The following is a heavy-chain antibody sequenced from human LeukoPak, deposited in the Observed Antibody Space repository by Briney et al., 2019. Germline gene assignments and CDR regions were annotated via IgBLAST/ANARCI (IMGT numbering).Heavy chain of an antibody. CDR2: ISGNGGGT. V-gene: IGHV3-23*01. CDR3: AKSFGYSRSWFDY. CDR1: GFTFSSYA. J-gene: IGHJ4*02. Sequence: GGSLRLSCAASGFTFSSYAMSWARQAPGKGLEWVSGISGNGGGTYYADSVKGRYTISRDNSKNTLYLQMNSLRAEDTAVYYCAKSFGYSRSWFDYWGQGTPVTVSS. D-gene: IGHD6-13*01.